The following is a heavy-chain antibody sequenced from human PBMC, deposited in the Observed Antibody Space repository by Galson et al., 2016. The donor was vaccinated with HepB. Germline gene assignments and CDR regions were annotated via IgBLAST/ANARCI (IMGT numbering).Heavy chain of an antibody. CDR1: GFIFSNYP. CDR2: VSYDGSNK. Sequence: SLRLSCAASGFIFSNYPMHWVRQPLGKGLEWVAIVSYDGSNKYYAGSVKGRFTISRDNSKNTLSLQMNSLRAEDTAVYYCARADMVPTSPFDSWGQGTLVTVSS. CDR3: ARADMVPTSPFDS. J-gene: IGHJ4*02. D-gene: IGHD5-12*01. V-gene: IGHV3-30*04.